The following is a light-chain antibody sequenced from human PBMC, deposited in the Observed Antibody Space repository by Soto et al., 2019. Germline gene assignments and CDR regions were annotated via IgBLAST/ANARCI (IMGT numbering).Light chain of an antibody. Sequence: DIQMPQSPFPLSASVVERGTRSSRASHSISTWLAWYQQKPGKDNKLLIYKASSLDSGVPSRFSGSGSGTEFTLTISSLQPDDFATYYCQQYNSFSRTFGQGTKVDIK. CDR2: KAS. J-gene: IGKJ2*01. CDR1: HSISTW. V-gene: IGKV1-5*03. CDR3: QQYNSFSRT.